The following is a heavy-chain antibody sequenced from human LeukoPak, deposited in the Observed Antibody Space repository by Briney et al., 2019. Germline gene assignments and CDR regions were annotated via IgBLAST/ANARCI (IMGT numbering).Heavy chain of an antibody. CDR3: AKARRYCSSTSCFPIIDY. V-gene: IGHV3-23*01. CDR1: GFTFNTYA. D-gene: IGHD2-2*01. J-gene: IGHJ4*02. CDR2: ISGSGGST. Sequence: GGSLRLSCVASGFTFNTYAMSWVRQAPGKGLEWVSAISGSGGSTYYADSVKGRFTISRDNSKNTLYLQMNSLRAEDTAVYYCAKARRYCSSTSCFPIIDYWGQGTLVTVSS.